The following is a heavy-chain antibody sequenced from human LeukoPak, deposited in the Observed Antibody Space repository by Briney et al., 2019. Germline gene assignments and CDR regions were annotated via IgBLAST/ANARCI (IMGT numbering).Heavy chain of an antibody. V-gene: IGHV4-61*02. J-gene: IGHJ5*02. Sequence: PSETLSLTCTVSGGSISSGSYYWSWIRQPAGKGLEWIGRIYTSGSTNYNPSLKSRVTISVDTSKNQFSLKLSSVTAADTAVYYCARDAFDCSSTSCYWSWFDPWGQGTLVTVSS. CDR1: GGSISSGSYY. CDR3: ARDAFDCSSTSCYWSWFDP. CDR2: IYTSGST. D-gene: IGHD2-2*01.